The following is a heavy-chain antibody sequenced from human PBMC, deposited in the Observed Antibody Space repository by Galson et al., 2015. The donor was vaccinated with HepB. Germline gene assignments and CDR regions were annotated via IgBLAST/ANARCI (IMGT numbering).Heavy chain of an antibody. D-gene: IGHD4-23*01. CDR1: GFTVSSNY. CDR3: ARDGRPDYGGMPFDY. J-gene: IGHJ4*02. CDR2: IYSGGNT. V-gene: IGHV3-53*01. Sequence: SLRLSCAASGFTVSSNYMSWVRQAPGQGLECVSVIYSGGNTYYADSVKGRFTISRDNSKNTLYLQMNSLRAEDTAVYYCARDGRPDYGGMPFDYWGQGTLVTVSS.